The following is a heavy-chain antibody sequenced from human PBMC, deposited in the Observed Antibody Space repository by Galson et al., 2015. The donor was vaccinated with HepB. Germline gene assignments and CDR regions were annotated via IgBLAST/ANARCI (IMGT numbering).Heavy chain of an antibody. J-gene: IGHJ4*02. CDR3: TTVGVDSGSLRDY. D-gene: IGHD1-26*01. CDR1: GFTFSHAW. V-gene: IGHV3-15*01. Sequence: SLRLSCAASGFTFSHAWMSWVRQAPGKGLEWVGRIKSKTDGGTTDYAAPVKGRFTISRDDSKNTLYLQMNSLKTEDTAVYYCTTVGVDSGSLRDYWGQGTLVTVSS. CDR2: IKSKTDGGTT.